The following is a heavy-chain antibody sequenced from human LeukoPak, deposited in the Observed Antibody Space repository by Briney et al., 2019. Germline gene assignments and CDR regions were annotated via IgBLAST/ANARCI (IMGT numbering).Heavy chain of an antibody. V-gene: IGHV1-18*01. D-gene: IGHD5-18*01. CDR2: ISAYNGNT. Sequence: ASVNVSCKASGYTFTSYGISWVRQAPGQRLEWMGWISAYNGNTNYVQTLQGRVTMTTDTSTSTAYMELRSLRSDDAAVYYCARRGYSYGYDYWGQGTLVTVSS. CDR1: GYTFTSYG. J-gene: IGHJ4*02. CDR3: ARRGYSYGYDY.